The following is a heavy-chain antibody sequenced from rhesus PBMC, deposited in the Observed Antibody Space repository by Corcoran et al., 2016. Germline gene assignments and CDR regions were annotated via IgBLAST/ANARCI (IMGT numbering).Heavy chain of an antibody. V-gene: IGHV4-173*01. CDR2: MSGGGGIT. D-gene: IGHD1-44*01. J-gene: IGHJ4*01. CDR3: ATGGPNSPD. CDR1: GGSISSNY. Sequence: QVQLQESGPGLVKPSETLSLTCAVSGGSISSNYWSWLRQSPGKGLEWIGRMSGGGGITEYNPSLKSRVTISTDTSKNQFSLKLRSVTAADTAVYFCATGGPNSPDWGQGVLVTVSS.